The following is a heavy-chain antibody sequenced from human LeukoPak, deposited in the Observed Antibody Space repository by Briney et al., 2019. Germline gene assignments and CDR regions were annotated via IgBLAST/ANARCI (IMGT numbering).Heavy chain of an antibody. V-gene: IGHV3-15*01. Sequence: GGSLRLSCAASGFTFSNAWMSWVRQAPGKGLEWVGRIKSKTDGGTTDYAAPVKGRFTISRDDSKNTLYLQMNSLKTEDTAVYYCARDGRVGYCSGGSCYGLFDYWGQGTLVTVSS. CDR3: ARDGRVGYCSGGSCYGLFDY. CDR2: IKSKTDGGTT. J-gene: IGHJ4*02. CDR1: GFTFSNAW. D-gene: IGHD2-15*01.